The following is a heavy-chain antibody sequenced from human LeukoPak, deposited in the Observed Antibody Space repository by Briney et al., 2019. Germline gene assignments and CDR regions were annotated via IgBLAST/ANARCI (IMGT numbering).Heavy chain of an antibody. J-gene: IGHJ5*02. Sequence: SETLSLTCTVSGGSISSSSYYWGWIRQPPGKGLEWIGSIYYSGSTYCNPSLKSRVTISVDTSKNQFSLKLSSVTAADTAVYYCAREWLRLFDPWGQGTLVTVSS. CDR1: GGSISSSSYY. CDR2: IYYSGST. V-gene: IGHV4-39*07. D-gene: IGHD5-12*01. CDR3: AREWLRLFDP.